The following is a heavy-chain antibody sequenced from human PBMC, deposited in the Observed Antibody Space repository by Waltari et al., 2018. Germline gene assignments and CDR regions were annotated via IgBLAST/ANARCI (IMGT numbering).Heavy chain of an antibody. CDR2: IKSKTDGGTT. Sequence: EVQLVESGGGLVKPGGSLRLSCAASGFTFSNAWMSWVRQAPGKGLEGVGRIKSKTDGGTTDYAAPVKGRFTISRDDSKNTLYLQMNSLKTEDTAVYYCTTAWYYGDYSRYFDYWGQGALVTVSS. CDR1: GFTFSNAW. D-gene: IGHD4-17*01. CDR3: TTAWYYGDYSRYFDY. V-gene: IGHV3-15*01. J-gene: IGHJ4*02.